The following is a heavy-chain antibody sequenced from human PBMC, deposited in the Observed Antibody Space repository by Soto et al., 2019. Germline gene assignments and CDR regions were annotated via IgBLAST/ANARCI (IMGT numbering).Heavy chain of an antibody. CDR2: IYYNGNT. D-gene: IGHD4-17*01. Sequence: SETLSLTCSVSGGSISNDDYYWTWIRHPPGKGLEWIGHIYYNGNTYYNPSLKSRLTMSLDTSQNQFPLHLTSVIAADSASYFCARATTVTSSFFYYGLDVWGQGTTVT. CDR1: GGSISNDDYY. CDR3: ARATTVTSSFFYYGLDV. V-gene: IGHV4-30-4*08. J-gene: IGHJ6*02.